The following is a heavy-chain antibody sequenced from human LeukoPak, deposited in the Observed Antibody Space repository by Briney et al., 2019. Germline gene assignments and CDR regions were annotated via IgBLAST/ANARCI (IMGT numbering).Heavy chain of an antibody. Sequence: GGSLRLSCAASGFTFVDYAMHWVRQAPGKGLEWVSGISWNSGSIGYADPVKGRFTISRDNAKNSLYLQMNSLRAEDAALYYCAKALTTVTSGLDYWGQGTLVTVSS. CDR2: ISWNSGSI. V-gene: IGHV3-9*01. D-gene: IGHD4-17*01. CDR3: AKALTTVTSGLDY. J-gene: IGHJ4*02. CDR1: GFTFVDYA.